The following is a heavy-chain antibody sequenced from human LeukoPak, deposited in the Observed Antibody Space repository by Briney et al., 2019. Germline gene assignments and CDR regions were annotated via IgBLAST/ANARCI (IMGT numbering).Heavy chain of an antibody. Sequence: PGGSLRLSCAASGFTFSSYSMNGVRQAPGKGREGVSYISSSSSTIYYADSVKGRFTISRDNAKNSLYLQMNSLRAEDTAVYYCARDSSWYNYMDVWGKGTTVTISS. V-gene: IGHV3-48*04. D-gene: IGHD6-13*01. J-gene: IGHJ6*03. CDR3: ARDSSWYNYMDV. CDR2: ISSSSSTI. CDR1: GFTFSSYS.